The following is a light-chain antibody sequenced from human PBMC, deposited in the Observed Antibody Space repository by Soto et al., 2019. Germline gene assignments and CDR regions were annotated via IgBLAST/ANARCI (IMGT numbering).Light chain of an antibody. V-gene: IGKV1-27*01. CDR1: QGISNY. CDR3: QEYKTAPFI. Sequence: DIQMTQSPSSLSAFVGDRVTITCRASQGISNYLAWYQQKPGRVPTLLIYAASTLRSGVPSRFSGSVSGTDFTLTISSLQPEDVASYYCQEYKTAPFIFGPGTKVDIK. J-gene: IGKJ3*01. CDR2: AAS.